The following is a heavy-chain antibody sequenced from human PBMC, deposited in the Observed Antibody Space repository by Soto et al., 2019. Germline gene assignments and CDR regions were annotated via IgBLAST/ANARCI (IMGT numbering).Heavy chain of an antibody. CDR3: QPSIPASGLNCIDT. CDR2: IFANGHT. Sequence: SETLSLTCIVSGGSISEKYWNWVRQPPGKGLEWIGLIFANGHTDYNPSLKSRVTMSVDASKNQFSLRLTSMTAADTAVHSRQPSIPASGLNCIDTWGRGTLVTVSS. D-gene: IGHD2-21*01. J-gene: IGHJ5*02. CDR1: GGSISEKY. V-gene: IGHV4-4*07.